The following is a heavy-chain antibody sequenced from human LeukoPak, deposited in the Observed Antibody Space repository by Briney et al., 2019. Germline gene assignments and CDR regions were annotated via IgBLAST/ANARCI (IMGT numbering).Heavy chain of an antibody. CDR3: AKVGLLLWFGESSPGDY. CDR2: ISGSGGST. V-gene: IGHV3-23*01. J-gene: IGHJ4*02. D-gene: IGHD3-10*01. CDR1: GFTFSSYA. Sequence: GGSLRLSCAASGFTFSSYARSWVRQAPGKGLEWVSAISGSGGSTYYADSVKGRFTISRDNSKNTLYLQMNSLRAEDTAVYYCAKVGLLLWFGESSPGDYWGQGTLVTVSS.